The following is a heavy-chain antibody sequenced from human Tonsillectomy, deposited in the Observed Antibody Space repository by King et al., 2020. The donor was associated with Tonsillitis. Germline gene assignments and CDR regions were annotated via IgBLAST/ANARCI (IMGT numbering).Heavy chain of an antibody. Sequence: QLQESGPGLVKPSETLSLTCTVSGGSISSYYWSWIRQPPGKGLEWIGYIYCSGSTNYNPSLKSRVTISVDTSKNQFSLKLSSVTAADTAVYYCARARAVAGTRVFDYWGQGTLVTVSS. CDR1: GGSISSYY. V-gene: IGHV4-59*08. CDR2: IYCSGST. D-gene: IGHD6-19*01. CDR3: ARARAVAGTRVFDY. J-gene: IGHJ4*02.